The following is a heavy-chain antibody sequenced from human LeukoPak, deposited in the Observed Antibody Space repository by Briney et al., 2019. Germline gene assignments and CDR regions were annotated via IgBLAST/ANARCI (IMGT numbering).Heavy chain of an antibody. CDR1: GFALSSAW. CDR3: TADLAAVGKGEFDY. Sequence: SGGSLRHSRAASGFALSSAWMNWVRPAPGKGLEWVGHFKSKTATNYAAPVKGRFTFSSDDSQNTLYLQMSSLKTEDTAVYYCTADLAAVGKGEFDYWGQGTLVTVSS. J-gene: IGHJ4*02. V-gene: IGHV3-15*01. D-gene: IGHD6-13*01. CDR2: FKSKTAT.